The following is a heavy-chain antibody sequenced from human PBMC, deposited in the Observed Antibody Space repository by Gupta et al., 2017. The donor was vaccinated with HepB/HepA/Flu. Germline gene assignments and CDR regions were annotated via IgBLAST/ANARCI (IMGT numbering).Heavy chain of an antibody. J-gene: IGHJ4*02. V-gene: IGHV3-7*01. CDR2: IKQDGTET. D-gene: IGHD1-1*01. Sequence: EVQLVESGGGLVQPGGSLRLSCAASGFTFSNYWLTWVRQAPGKGLEWVANIKQDGTETYYVDSVRGRFTISRDNAKKSLYLQMDTLRAEDTAVYYCATPGWNDGYWGQGTLVTVSS. CDR3: ATPGWNDGY. CDR1: GFTFSNYW.